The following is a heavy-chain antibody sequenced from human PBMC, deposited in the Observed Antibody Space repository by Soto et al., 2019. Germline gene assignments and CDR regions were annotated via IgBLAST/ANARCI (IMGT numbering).Heavy chain of an antibody. J-gene: IGHJ4*02. CDR2: IIPIFGTA. D-gene: IGHD6-13*01. Sequence: QVQLVQSGAEVKKPGSSVKVSCKASGGTFSSYAISWVRQAPGQGLEWMGGIIPIFGTANYAQKFQGRVTIXXDXSXXTAYMELSSLRSEDTAVYYCAREDRAAAAGTTFDYWGQGTLVTVSS. CDR3: AREDRAAAAGTTFDY. V-gene: IGHV1-69*12. CDR1: GGTFSSYA.